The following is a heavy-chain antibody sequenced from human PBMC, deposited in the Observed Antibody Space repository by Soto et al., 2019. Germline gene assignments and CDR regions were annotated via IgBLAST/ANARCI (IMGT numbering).Heavy chain of an antibody. CDR2: IYSGGST. V-gene: IGHV3-53*01. D-gene: IGHD6-6*01. CDR3: AREGAARPDNYYYGMDV. CDR1: GFTVISNY. J-gene: IGHJ6*02. Sequence: PGGSLRLSCAASGFTVISNYMSWVRQAPGKGLEWVSVIYSGGSTYYADSVKGRFTISRDNSKNTLYLQMNSLRAEDTAVYYCAREGAARPDNYYYGMDVWGQGTTVTVSS.